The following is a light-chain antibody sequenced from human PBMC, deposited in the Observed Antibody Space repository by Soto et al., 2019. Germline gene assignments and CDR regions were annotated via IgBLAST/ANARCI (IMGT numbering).Light chain of an antibody. CDR1: QSVSNN. J-gene: IGKJ1*01. CDR3: QQYNDWWT. Sequence: EIVMTQSPATLSVSPGESATLSCRASQSVSNNLTWYQQKPGQPPSLLIYGASTRATGVPGRFSGSGSGTEFTLTIRSLQSEDFAVDYCQQYNDWWTFGQGTKVDIK. V-gene: IGKV3-15*01. CDR2: GAS.